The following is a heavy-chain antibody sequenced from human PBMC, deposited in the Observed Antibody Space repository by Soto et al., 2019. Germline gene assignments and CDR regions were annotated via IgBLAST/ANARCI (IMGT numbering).Heavy chain of an antibody. J-gene: IGHJ4*02. CDR3: EKQGPWSFSY. Sequence: QVQLVQSGAEVKKPGSSVKVSCKASGGTFSSYTISWVRQAPGQGLEWMGRIIPILGIANYAQKFQGRVTLTGDKSRSTAYMELSSLRPDDTAVYYCEKQGPWSFSYWGQGTLVTVSS. CDR1: GGTFSSYT. CDR2: IIPILGIA. V-gene: IGHV1-69*02. D-gene: IGHD2-8*02.